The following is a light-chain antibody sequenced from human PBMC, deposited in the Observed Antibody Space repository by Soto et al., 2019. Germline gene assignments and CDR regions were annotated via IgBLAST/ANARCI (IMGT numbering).Light chain of an antibody. CDR1: RSLLKANGYTY. CDR2: LGY. Sequence: ETAITQLPLSLSVTPGEPASISCRSSRSLLKANGYTYFHWFLQKPGQSPQLLIYLGYNRAPGVPDRFSGTGSGTDFTLKISRVEAEDVGVYYCMQTLESRTFGQGTKVNIK. J-gene: IGKJ1*01. V-gene: IGKV2-28*01. CDR3: MQTLESRT.